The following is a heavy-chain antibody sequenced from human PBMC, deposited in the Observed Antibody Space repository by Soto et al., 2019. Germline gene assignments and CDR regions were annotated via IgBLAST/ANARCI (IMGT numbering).Heavy chain of an antibody. Sequence: PGGSLRLSCAASGFIFSTYSIHWVRQAPGKGLEWVAVISYDGTNIYYADSVKGQFTISRDNSKNTLFLQMNSLRPEDTAVYYCARVYSSLDYGIDYWGQGTLVTVSS. CDR3: ARVYSSLDYGIDY. CDR1: GFIFSTYS. V-gene: IGHV3-30-3*01. J-gene: IGHJ4*02. CDR2: ISYDGTNI. D-gene: IGHD6-6*01.